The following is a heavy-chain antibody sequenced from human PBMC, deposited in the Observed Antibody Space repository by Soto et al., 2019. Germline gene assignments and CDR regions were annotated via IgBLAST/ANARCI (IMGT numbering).Heavy chain of an antibody. CDR3: ARAGFGGYSYGYYYYYYGMDV. V-gene: IGHV4-34*01. CDR1: GGSFSGYC. J-gene: IGHJ6*02. CDR2: INHSGST. D-gene: IGHD5-18*01. Sequence: LEILSLTCAVYGGSFSGYCWSWIRQPPGKGLEWIGEINHSGSTNYNPSLKSRVTISVDTSKNQFSLKLSSVTAADTAVYYCARAGFGGYSYGYYYYYYGMDVWGQGTTVTVSS.